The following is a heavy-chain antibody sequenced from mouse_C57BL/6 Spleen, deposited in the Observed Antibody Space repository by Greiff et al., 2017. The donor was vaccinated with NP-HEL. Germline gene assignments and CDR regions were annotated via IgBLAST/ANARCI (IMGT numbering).Heavy chain of an antibody. Sequence: EVQLQESGPGLVKPSQSLSLTCSVTGYSITSGYYWNWIRQFPGNKLEWMGYISYDGSNNYNPSLKNRISITRDTSKNQFFLKLNSVTTEDTATYYCAREPNIYYEPYYYAMDYWGQGTSVTVSS. V-gene: IGHV3-6*01. CDR1: GYSITSGYY. CDR3: AREPNIYYEPYYYAMDY. J-gene: IGHJ4*01. D-gene: IGHD2-4*01. CDR2: ISYDGSN.